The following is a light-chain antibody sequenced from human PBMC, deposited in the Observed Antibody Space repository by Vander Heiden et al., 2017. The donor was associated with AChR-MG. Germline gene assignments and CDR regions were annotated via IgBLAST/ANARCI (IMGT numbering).Light chain of an antibody. J-gene: IGKJ1*01. V-gene: IGKV4-1*01. CDR1: PSVLYSSNSKSN. CDR3: QQYYSTPPWT. Sequence: DIVMTQAPDSLAVSLGERATINCKSSPSVLYSSNSKSNLPWYQQKPGQPPKLLIYWASTRETGVPDRFSGSGSGTDFTLTISSLQAEDVAVYYCQQYYSTPPWTFGQGTKVEIK. CDR2: WAS.